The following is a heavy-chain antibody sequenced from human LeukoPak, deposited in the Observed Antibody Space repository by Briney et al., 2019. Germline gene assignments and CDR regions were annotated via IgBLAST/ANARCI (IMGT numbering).Heavy chain of an antibody. V-gene: IGHV3-30*18. CDR1: GFTFSSYG. J-gene: IGHJ4*02. Sequence: GGSLRLSCAASGFTFSSYGMHWVRQAPGKGLEWVAVISYDGSEKFYADSVKGRFTISRDNTKNTLYLQMNSLRAEDKAVYYCAEEGEVSPGPDYWGQGTLVTVSS. CDR3: AEEGEVSPGPDY. CDR2: ISYDGSEK. D-gene: IGHD3-16*02.